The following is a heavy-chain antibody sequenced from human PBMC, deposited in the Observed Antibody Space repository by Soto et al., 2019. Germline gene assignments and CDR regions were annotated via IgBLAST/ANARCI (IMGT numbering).Heavy chain of an antibody. Sequence: EVQLVESGGGLVQPGRSLRLSCAASGFTFDDYAMHWVRQAPGKGLEWVSGISWNSGSIGYADSEKGRFTISRDNAKNSLYLQMNSLRAEDTALYYCAKGLAFGPLDYWGQGTLVTVSS. D-gene: IGHD3-3*01. CDR1: GFTFDDYA. V-gene: IGHV3-9*01. CDR3: AKGLAFGPLDY. J-gene: IGHJ4*02. CDR2: ISWNSGSI.